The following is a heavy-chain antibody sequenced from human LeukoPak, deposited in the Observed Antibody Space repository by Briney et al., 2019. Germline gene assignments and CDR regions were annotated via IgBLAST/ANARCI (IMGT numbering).Heavy chain of an antibody. D-gene: IGHD2-2*03. V-gene: IGHV4-59*01. CDR1: GDSMKNYY. Sequence: SETLSLTCTVSGDSMKNYYWIWIRQSPGKGLEWIGHIYYSGSTYYNPSLKSRVTMSVDTSKKQFSLKLSSVTAADTAVYYCARAGYCSSTSCQWVPLVWGQGTTVTVSS. CDR3: ARAGYCSSTSCQWVPLV. CDR2: IYYSGST. J-gene: IGHJ6*02.